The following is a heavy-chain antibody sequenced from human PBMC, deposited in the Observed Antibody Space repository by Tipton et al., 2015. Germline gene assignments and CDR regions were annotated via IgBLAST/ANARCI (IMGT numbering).Heavy chain of an antibody. CDR3: ARCWHYYYYYGMDV. Sequence: GSLRLSCSDSGFIFSSYTVHWVRQAPGKGLEYVSSINKDGGTYYADSVKGRFTISRDDSKNTLYLQMSSLRAEDTAVYYCARCWHYYYYYGMDVWGQGTTVTVSS. D-gene: IGHD3-10*02. CDR1: GFIFSSYT. V-gene: IGHV3-64D*08. CDR2: INKDGGT. J-gene: IGHJ6*02.